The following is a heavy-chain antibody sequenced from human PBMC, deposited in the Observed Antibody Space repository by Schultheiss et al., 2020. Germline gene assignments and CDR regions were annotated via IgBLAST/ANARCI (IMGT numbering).Heavy chain of an antibody. Sequence: SGPTLVKPTQTLTLTCTFSGFSLSTSGMCVSWIRQPPGKALEWLAHIFSNDEKSYSTSLKSRLTISKDTSKNQVVLTMTNMDPVDTATYYCAHSDPKGHCSSTSCLSWFDPWGQGTLVTVSS. CDR2: IFSNDEK. V-gene: IGHV2-70*12. CDR3: AHSDPKGHCSSTSCLSWFDP. J-gene: IGHJ5*02. D-gene: IGHD2-2*01. CDR1: GFSLSTSGMC.